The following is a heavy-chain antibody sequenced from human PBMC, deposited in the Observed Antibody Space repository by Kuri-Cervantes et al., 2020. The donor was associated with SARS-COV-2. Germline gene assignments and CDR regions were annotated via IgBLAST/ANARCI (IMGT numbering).Heavy chain of an antibody. CDR2: IKQAGSEK. CDR3: ALVNGYYYYMDV. D-gene: IGHD4-23*01. J-gene: IGHJ6*03. Sequence: GESLKISCAASGFTFSTYWMSWVRQAPGKGLEWVANIKQAGSEKYYVDSVKGRFTISRDNAKNSLYLQMNSLRAEDTAVYYCALVNGYYYYMDVWGKGTTVTVSS. V-gene: IGHV3-7*01. CDR1: GFTFSTYW.